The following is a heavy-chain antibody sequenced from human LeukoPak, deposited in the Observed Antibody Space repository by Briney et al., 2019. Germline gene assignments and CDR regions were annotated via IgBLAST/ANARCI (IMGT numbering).Heavy chain of an antibody. Sequence: GESLKISCKGSGYSFTSYWIGWVRQMPGKGLEWMGIIYPGDSDTRYSPSFQGQVTISADKSISTAYLQWSSLKASDTAMYYCSIRFGELDDAFDIWGQGTMVTVSS. CDR1: GYSFTSYW. V-gene: IGHV5-51*01. CDR2: IYPGDSDT. CDR3: SIRFGELDDAFDI. J-gene: IGHJ3*02. D-gene: IGHD3-10*01.